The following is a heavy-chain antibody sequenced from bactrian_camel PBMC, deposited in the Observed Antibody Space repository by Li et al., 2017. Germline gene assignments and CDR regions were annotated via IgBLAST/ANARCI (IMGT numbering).Heavy chain of an antibody. CDR1: GFAFSNYD. CDR3: STRSGAGCQGVQY. CDR2: ADTRSTT. V-gene: IGHV3S10*01. D-gene: IGHD1*01. Sequence: EVQLVESGGGLVQPGGSLRLSCAASGFAFSNYDMHWVRQAPEKGFEWVSCADTRSTTYYADSVKGRFTISQDNAKNTVYLQMNSLKPEDTGIYYCSTRSGAGCQGVQYWGPGTQVTVS. J-gene: IGHJ4*01.